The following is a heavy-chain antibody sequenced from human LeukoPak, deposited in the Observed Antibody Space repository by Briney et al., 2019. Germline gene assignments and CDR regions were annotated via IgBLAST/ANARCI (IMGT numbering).Heavy chain of an antibody. D-gene: IGHD3-9*01. CDR2: IYYSGST. Sequence: SETLSLTCTVSGGSISSYYWNWIRQPPGKGLEWIGYIYYSGSTNYNPSLKSRVTISVDTSKNQFSLKLSSVTAADTAAYYCARGVRDYDILTGYYRPYYYYYYMDVWGKGTTVTVSS. CDR1: GGSISSYY. V-gene: IGHV4-59*01. CDR3: ARGVRDYDILTGYYRPYYYYYYMDV. J-gene: IGHJ6*03.